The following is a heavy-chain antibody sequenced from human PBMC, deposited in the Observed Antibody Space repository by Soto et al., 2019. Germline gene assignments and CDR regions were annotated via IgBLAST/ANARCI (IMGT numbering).Heavy chain of an antibody. CDR1: GFTFSSYW. Sequence: EVQLVESGGGLVQPGGSLRLSCAASGFTFSSYWMHWVRQAPGKGLVWVSRINSNGSSTFYADSVKGRFTISRDNAKNTLYLQMNSLSVEDAAVYCCASSLLTPFDYWGRGPLVTVSP. V-gene: IGHV3-74*01. J-gene: IGHJ4*01. CDR3: ASSLLTPFDY. CDR2: INSNGSST.